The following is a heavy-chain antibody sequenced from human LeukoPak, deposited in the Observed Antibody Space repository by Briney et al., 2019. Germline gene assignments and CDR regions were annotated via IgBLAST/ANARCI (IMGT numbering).Heavy chain of an antibody. J-gene: IGHJ2*01. CDR1: GGSIRSYY. CDR2: IYYSGST. Sequence: SETLSLIHAFWGGSIRSYYWRCMPQPPGKGLEWIGYIYYSGSTNYNPSLKSRVTISVDTYKNQFSLKLSSVTAADTAVYYCARPRSSGAGWGYRYCDLWGRGTLVTVSS. CDR3: ARPRSSGAGWGYRYCDL. D-gene: IGHD6-19*01. V-gene: IGHV4-59*08.